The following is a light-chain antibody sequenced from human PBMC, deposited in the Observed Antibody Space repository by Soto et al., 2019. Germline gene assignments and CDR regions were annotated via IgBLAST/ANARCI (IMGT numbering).Light chain of an antibody. V-gene: IGLV2-14*01. CDR2: EVA. J-gene: IGLJ6*01. Sequence: QSALAQPASVSGSPGQPITISCTGTSSDVGAYKFVSWYQHHPGKAPKLIIFEVANRPSGVSSRFSGSKSGNTASLTISPLLPEDEADYYCNSYTNDTTLVFGSGTKVTV. CDR3: NSYTNDTTLV. CDR1: SSDVGAYKF.